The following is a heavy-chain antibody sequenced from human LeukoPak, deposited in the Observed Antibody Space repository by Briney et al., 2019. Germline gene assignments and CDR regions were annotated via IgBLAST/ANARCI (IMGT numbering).Heavy chain of an antibody. D-gene: IGHD6-19*01. V-gene: IGHV1-8*02. CDR1: GGTFSSYA. CDR2: MNPNSSNT. Sequence: ASVKVSCKASGGTFSSYAISWVRQAPGQGLEWMGWMNPNSSNTGYAQKFQGRVTMTRNTSISTAYMELSSLRSEDTAVYYCARSRSSGWFNKAFDIWGQGTMVTVSS. J-gene: IGHJ3*02. CDR3: ARSRSSGWFNKAFDI.